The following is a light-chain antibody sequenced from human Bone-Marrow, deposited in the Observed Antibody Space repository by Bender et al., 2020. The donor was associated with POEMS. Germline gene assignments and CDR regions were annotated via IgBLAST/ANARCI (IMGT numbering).Light chain of an antibody. V-gene: IGLV3-21*02. Sequence: SYVLTQPPSVSVAPGQTARITCGGNHIGTKSVHWYQQKPGQAPVLVVYDDGDRPSGIPERFSGSNSGDTATLTINRVVAGDEADYYCQVWDTRSSRPVFGGGTKLTVL. CDR3: QVWDTRSSRPV. CDR2: DDG. J-gene: IGLJ2*01. CDR1: HIGTKS.